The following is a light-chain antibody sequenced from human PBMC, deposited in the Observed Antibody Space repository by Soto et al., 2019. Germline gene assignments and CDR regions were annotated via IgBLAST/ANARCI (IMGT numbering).Light chain of an antibody. J-gene: IGKJ1*01. V-gene: IGKV3-11*01. CDR2: AAS. Sequence: EIVLTQSPATLSLSPGETATLSCRASQSVSSYLAWYQQKPGQAPRLLISAASNRATGIPARFSGSGSRTDFTLTISSLEPEDFATYYCQQYNSLWTFGQGTEVEIK. CDR3: QQYNSLWT. CDR1: QSVSSY.